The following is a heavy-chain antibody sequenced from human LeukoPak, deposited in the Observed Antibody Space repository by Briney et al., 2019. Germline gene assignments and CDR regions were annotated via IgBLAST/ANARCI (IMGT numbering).Heavy chain of an antibody. CDR2: ISSSSSYI. J-gene: IGHJ6*04. CDR3: ARAGPTYNWNLDV. D-gene: IGHD1-7*01. Sequence: GGSLRLSCAASGFTFSSYSMNWVRQAPGKGLEWVSSISSSSSYIYYADSVKGRFTISRDNAKNSLYLQMNSLRAEDTAVYYCARAGPTYNWNLDVWGKGTTVTVSS. CDR1: GFTFSSYS. V-gene: IGHV3-21*01.